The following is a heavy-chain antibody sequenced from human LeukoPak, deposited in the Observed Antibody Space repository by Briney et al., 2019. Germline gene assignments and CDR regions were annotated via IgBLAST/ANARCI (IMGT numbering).Heavy chain of an antibody. CDR3: ARDAFGGAKAYFDY. CDR1: GYTFTSYG. CDR2: ISAYNGNT. J-gene: IGHJ4*02. Sequence: EASVKVSCKASGYTFTSYGISWVRQAPRQGLEWMGWISAYNGNTNYAQKLQGRVTMTTDTSTSTAYMELRSLRSGDTAVYYCARDAFGGAKAYFDYWGQGTLVTVSS. D-gene: IGHD3-16*01. V-gene: IGHV1-18*04.